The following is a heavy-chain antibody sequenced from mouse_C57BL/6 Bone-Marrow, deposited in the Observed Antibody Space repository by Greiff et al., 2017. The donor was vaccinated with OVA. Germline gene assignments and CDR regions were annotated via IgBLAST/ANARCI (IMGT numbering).Heavy chain of an antibody. CDR2: ISDGGSYT. CDR3: ARDYRDAMDY. D-gene: IGHD2-12*01. J-gene: IGHJ4*01. CDR1: GFTFSSYA. Sequence: EVKVVDSGGGLVKPGGSLKLSCAASGFTFSSYAMSWVRQTPEKRLEWVATISDGGSYTYYPDNVKGRFTISRDNAKNNLYLQMSHLKSEDIAMYYCARDYRDAMDYWGQGTSVTVSS. V-gene: IGHV5-4*01.